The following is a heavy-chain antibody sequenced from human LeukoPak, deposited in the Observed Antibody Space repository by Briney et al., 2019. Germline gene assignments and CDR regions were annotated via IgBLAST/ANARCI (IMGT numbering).Heavy chain of an antibody. Sequence: SVKVSCKASGYTFTGYYMHWVRQAPGQGLEWMGGIIPIFGTANYAQKFQGRVTITADESTSTAYMELSSLRSEDTAVYYCARGAYDYYDSSGYPRGFDYWGQGTLVTVSS. CDR2: IIPIFGTA. CDR1: GYTFTGYY. CDR3: ARGAYDYYDSSGYPRGFDY. V-gene: IGHV1-69*13. J-gene: IGHJ4*02. D-gene: IGHD3-22*01.